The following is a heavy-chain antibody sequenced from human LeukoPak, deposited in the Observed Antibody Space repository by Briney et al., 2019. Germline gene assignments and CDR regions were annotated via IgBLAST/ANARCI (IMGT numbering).Heavy chain of an antibody. CDR3: ARDPYGDYEDRYFDL. CDR1: GYSISSGYY. V-gene: IGHV4-38-2*02. J-gene: IGHJ2*01. CDR2: IYHSGST. Sequence: SETLSLTCTVSGYSISSGYYWGWIRQPPGKGLEWIGSIYHSGSTYYNPSLKSRVTISVDTSKNQFSLKLSSVTAADTAVYYCARDPYGDYEDRYFDLWGRGTLVTVSS. D-gene: IGHD4-17*01.